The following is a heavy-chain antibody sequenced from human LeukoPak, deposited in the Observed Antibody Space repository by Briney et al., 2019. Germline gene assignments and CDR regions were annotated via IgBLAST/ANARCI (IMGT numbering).Heavy chain of an antibody. D-gene: IGHD3-3*01. Sequence: PGRSLRLSCAASGFTFSSYSMNWVRQAPGKGLEWVSSISSSSSYIYYADSVKGRFTISRDNAKNSLYLQMNSLRAEDTAVYYCAGTRSGYHSLDYWGQGTLVTVSS. J-gene: IGHJ4*02. CDR1: GFTFSSYS. CDR3: AGTRSGYHSLDY. V-gene: IGHV3-21*01. CDR2: ISSSSSYI.